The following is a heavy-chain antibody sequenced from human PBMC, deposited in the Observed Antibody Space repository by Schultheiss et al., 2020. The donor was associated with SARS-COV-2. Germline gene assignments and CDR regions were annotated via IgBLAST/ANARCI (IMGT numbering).Heavy chain of an antibody. CDR3: AKDVGGSGSFFDY. V-gene: IGHV3-30-3*01. Sequence: GGSLRLSCAASGFTFSSYAMHWVRQAPGKGLEWVAVISYDGSNKYYADSVKGRFTISRDNSNNTVYLQMNTLRVEDTAIYYCAKDVGGSGSFFDYWGQGILVTVSS. CDR1: GFTFSSYA. D-gene: IGHD6-19*01. J-gene: IGHJ4*02. CDR2: ISYDGSNK.